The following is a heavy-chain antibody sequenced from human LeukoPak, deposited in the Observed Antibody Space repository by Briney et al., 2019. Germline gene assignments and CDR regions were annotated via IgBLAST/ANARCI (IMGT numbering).Heavy chain of an antibody. CDR3: AREEWLPHDAFDI. Sequence: SVKVSCKASGGTFSSYAISWVRQAPGQGLEWMGGIIPILDVTNYAQKFQGRVTITADISTGTAYMELNSLRSEDTAVYYCAREEWLPHDAFDIWGQGTMVTVSS. D-gene: IGHD6-19*01. V-gene: IGHV1-69*10. J-gene: IGHJ3*02. CDR2: IIPILDVT. CDR1: GGTFSSYA.